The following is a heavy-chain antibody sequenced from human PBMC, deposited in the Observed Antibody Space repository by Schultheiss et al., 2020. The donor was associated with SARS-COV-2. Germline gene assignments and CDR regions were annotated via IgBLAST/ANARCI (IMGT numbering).Heavy chain of an antibody. CDR3: ARAHGSGYLDGLDY. V-gene: IGHV4-59*08. J-gene: IGHJ4*02. CDR2: IYYTGST. CDR1: GGSFSGYY. Sequence: SCAVSGGSFSGYYWSWIRQPPGKGLEWIGYIYYTGSTYYNPSLKSRVTISVDTSKNQFSLKLISVTAADTAVYYCARAHGSGYLDGLDYWGQGTLVTVSS. D-gene: IGHD3-22*01.